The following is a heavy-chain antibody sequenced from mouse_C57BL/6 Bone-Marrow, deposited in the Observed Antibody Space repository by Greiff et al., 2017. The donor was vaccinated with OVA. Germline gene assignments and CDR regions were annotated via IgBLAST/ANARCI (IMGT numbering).Heavy chain of an antibody. D-gene: IGHD1-1*01. CDR3: ARRGDYYCSSYRYWYFDV. CDR1: GYTFTSYW. Sequence: QVQLQQPGAELVKPGASVKMSCKASGYTFTSYWITWVKQRPGQGLEWIGDIYPGSGSTNYNEKFKSKATLTVDTSSSTAYMQLSSLTSEDSAVYYCARRGDYYCSSYRYWYFDVWGTGTTVTVAS. CDR2: IYPGSGST. J-gene: IGHJ1*03. V-gene: IGHV1-55*01.